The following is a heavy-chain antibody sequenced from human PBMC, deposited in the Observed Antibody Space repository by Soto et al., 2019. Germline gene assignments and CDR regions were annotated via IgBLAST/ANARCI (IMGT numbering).Heavy chain of an antibody. J-gene: IGHJ4*02. Sequence: GGSLRLSCAASGFTFSSYSMNWVRQAPGKGLEWVSSISSSSSYIYYPDSVKGRFTISRDNAKNSLYLQMNSLRAEDTAVYYCARDATLRLYCSSTSCYYFDYWGQGTLVTVSS. CDR2: ISSSSSYI. CDR3: ARDATLRLYCSSTSCYYFDY. V-gene: IGHV3-21*01. CDR1: GFTFSSYS. D-gene: IGHD2-2*01.